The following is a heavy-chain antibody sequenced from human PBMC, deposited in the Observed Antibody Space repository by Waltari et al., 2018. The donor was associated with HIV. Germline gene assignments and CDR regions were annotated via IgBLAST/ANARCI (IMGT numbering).Heavy chain of an antibody. CDR1: GFTFRSNY. V-gene: IGHV3-53*01. CDR3: ARDPEMATKWGY. Sequence: VQLVESGGGLIQPGGSLILSCAASGFTFRSNYMSWVRQAPGKGLEWVSVIYSGGSTYYADSVKGRFTISRDNSKNTLYLQMNSLRAEDTAVYYCARDPEMATKWGYWGQGTLVTVSS. D-gene: IGHD5-12*01. CDR2: IYSGGST. J-gene: IGHJ4*02.